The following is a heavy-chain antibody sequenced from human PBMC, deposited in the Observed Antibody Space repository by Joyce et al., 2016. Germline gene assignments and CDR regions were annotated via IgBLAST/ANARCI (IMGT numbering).Heavy chain of an antibody. Sequence: QGHLVQSGGEVKRPGASVRVSCKASGYSFVSYGISWVRQATGQGLGWMGWVSGYNRHTKYRETLKGRLALTTDASSSTAYMELRSLRSDDTAVYFCARQEYDFWTGADPLDIWGQGTVVTVSS. J-gene: IGHJ3*02. CDR1: GYSFVSYG. CDR3: ARQEYDFWTGADPLDI. CDR2: VSGYNRHT. V-gene: IGHV1-18*04. D-gene: IGHD3-3*01.